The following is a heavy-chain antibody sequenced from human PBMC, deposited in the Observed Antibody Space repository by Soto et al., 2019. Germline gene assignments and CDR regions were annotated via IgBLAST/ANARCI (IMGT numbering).Heavy chain of an antibody. D-gene: IGHD3-10*01. J-gene: IGHJ4*02. CDR2: VSYDGSDK. Sequence: QVQVVESGGGVVQPGRSLRLSCAASGFTFSSYGMHWVRQAPGKGLEWVAGVSYDGSDKYYADAVKGRFTISRDNSKNALYLRMDSLRAEDTAVYYCAGRSGSSDYWGQGTLVTVSS. V-gene: IGHV3-30*03. CDR3: AGRSGSSDY. CDR1: GFTFSSYG.